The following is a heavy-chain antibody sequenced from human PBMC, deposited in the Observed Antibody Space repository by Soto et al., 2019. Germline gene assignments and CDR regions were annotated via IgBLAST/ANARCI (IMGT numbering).Heavy chain of an antibody. Sequence: ASLKVSSKTSGYTFSIYGIPWVPKAPGQSLEWLGWISLYSDGTDYAQKFQGRVSMTTDTSTTTAYMELRSLRSDDTAVYYCARVVPGAEAWFGPWGQGTLVTVSS. J-gene: IGHJ5*02. CDR1: GYTFSIYG. CDR2: ISLYSDGT. V-gene: IGHV1-18*01. D-gene: IGHD2-2*01. CDR3: ARVVPGAEAWFGP.